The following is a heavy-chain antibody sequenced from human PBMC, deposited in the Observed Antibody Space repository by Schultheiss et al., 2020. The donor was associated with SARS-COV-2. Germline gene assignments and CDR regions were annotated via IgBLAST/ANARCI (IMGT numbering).Heavy chain of an antibody. J-gene: IGHJ3*02. Sequence: GESLKISCAASGFTFSSYGMHWVRQAPGKGLEWVAVISYDGSNKYYADSVKGRFTISRDNSKNTLYLQMNSLRAEDTAVYYCARDYGRDSSSPDIWGQGTMVTVSS. CDR3: ARDYGRDSSSPDI. D-gene: IGHD6-6*01. CDR2: ISYDGSNK. CDR1: GFTFSSYG. V-gene: IGHV3-30*03.